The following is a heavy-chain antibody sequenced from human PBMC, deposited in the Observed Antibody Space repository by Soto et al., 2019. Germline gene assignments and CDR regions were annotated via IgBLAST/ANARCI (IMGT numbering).Heavy chain of an antibody. CDR3: TTVDSSSSWIRYYYYGMDV. CDR2: IKSKTDGGTT. CDR1: GFTFSNAW. D-gene: IGHD6-6*01. V-gene: IGHV3-15*07. J-gene: IGHJ6*02. Sequence: EVQLVESGGGLVKPGGSLRLSCAASGFTFSNAWMNWVRQAPGKGLEWVGRIKSKTDGGTTDYAAPVKGRFTISRDDSKNTLYLQMNSLKTEDTAVYYCTTVDSSSSWIRYYYYGMDVWGQGTTVTVSS.